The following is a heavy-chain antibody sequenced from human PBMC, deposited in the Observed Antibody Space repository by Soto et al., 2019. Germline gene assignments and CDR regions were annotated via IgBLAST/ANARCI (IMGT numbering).Heavy chain of an antibody. CDR2: INSDGSSA. V-gene: IGHV3-74*01. CDR1: VFTFSYSV. CDR3: ARDTLELLYYFDY. D-gene: IGHD1-7*01. Sequence: EVQLLESGGVLVQPGGSLRLSCAASVFTFSYSVMTWVRQAPGKGLVWVSRINSDGSSASYADSVKGRFTISRDNAKNTLYLQMNSLRAEDTAVYYCARDTLELLYYFDYWGQGTLVTVSS. J-gene: IGHJ4*02.